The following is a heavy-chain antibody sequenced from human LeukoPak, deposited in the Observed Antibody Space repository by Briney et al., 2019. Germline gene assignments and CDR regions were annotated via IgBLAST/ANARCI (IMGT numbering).Heavy chain of an antibody. CDR1: GYTFTSYG. CDR2: ISTHNGNT. V-gene: IGHV1-18*01. D-gene: IGHD3-9*01. CDR3: ARGSDDILTGYYF. Sequence: SSVKVSCKASGYTFTSYGISWVREAPGQGLEWMGWISTHNGNTLYARNLQGRVSMTTDTSTSTAYMALRSLRSDDTAVYYCARGSDDILTGYYFWGQGTLVTVSS. J-gene: IGHJ4*02.